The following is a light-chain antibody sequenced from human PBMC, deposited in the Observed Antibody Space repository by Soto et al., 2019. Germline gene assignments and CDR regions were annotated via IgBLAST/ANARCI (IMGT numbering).Light chain of an antibody. CDR1: QSVGSN. Sequence: EIVMTQSPATMSVSPGERATLSCRTSQSVGSNLAWYQQKPGQAPRFLIYGASTRATGIPARFSGSGSGTEFTLTISSLQSEDFAVYYCQHYNNWPSLTFGGGTKVEIK. V-gene: IGKV3-15*01. CDR3: QHYNNWPSLT. CDR2: GAS. J-gene: IGKJ4*01.